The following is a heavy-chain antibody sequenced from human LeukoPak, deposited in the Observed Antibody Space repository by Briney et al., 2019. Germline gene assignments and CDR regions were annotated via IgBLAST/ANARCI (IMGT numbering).Heavy chain of an antibody. Sequence: GGSLRLSCAASGFTFSSYGMHWVHQAPGKGLEWVAVISYDGSNKYYADSVKGRFTISRDNSKNTLYLQMNSLRAEDTAVYYCANPKYDFGSGPLDYGGQGTWSPSLQ. CDR2: ISYDGSNK. J-gene: IGHJ4*02. CDR3: ANPKYDFGSGPLDY. V-gene: IGHV3-30*18. CDR1: GFTFSSYG. D-gene: IGHD3-3*01.